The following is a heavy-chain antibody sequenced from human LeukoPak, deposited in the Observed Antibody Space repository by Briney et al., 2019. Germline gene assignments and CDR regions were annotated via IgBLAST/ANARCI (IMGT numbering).Heavy chain of an antibody. V-gene: IGHV4-61*02. CDR2: IYTSGST. CDR3: ARAGYFDSYGNLRFDY. CDR1: GGSISSGSYY. J-gene: IGHJ4*02. D-gene: IGHD5-18*01. Sequence: SETLSLTCTVSGGSISSGSYYWSWIRQPAGKGLEWIGRIYTSGSTNYNPSLKSRVTISVDKSKNQFSLKLSSVTAADTAVYYCARAGYFDSYGNLRFDYWGQGTLVTVSS.